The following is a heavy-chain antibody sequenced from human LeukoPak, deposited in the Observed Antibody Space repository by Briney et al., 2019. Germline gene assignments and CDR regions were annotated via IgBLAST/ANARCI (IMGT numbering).Heavy chain of an antibody. CDR1: GFTFRTHT. CDR3: ARVPGGLERADFDY. CDR2: ISSSSSDI. J-gene: IGHJ4*02. Sequence: PGGSLRLPCTASGFTFRTHTMNWVRQALGKGLEWVSCISSSSSDISYADSVKGRFTISRDNAKNSLYLHMSSLRAEDTAVYYCARVPGGLERADFDYWGQGTLVTVSS. V-gene: IGHV3-21*01. D-gene: IGHD3-3*01.